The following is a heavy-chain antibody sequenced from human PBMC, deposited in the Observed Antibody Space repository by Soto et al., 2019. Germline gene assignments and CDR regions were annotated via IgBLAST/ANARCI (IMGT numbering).Heavy chain of an antibody. D-gene: IGHD2-21*01. Sequence: QGQLVQSGSEVKKSGSSVKVSCKASGGTFNSYTINWERQAPGQGLEWMGGITPVFGRTNYAQRFQGRVTITADESTNTAYRELRDLTADDTAVYYCARVPGIVLAPTKNTLVACFDLWGEGALVTVSS. V-gene: IGHV1-69*01. CDR3: ARVPGIVLAPTKNTLVACFDL. CDR1: GGTFNSYT. CDR2: ITPVFGRT. J-gene: IGHJ5*02.